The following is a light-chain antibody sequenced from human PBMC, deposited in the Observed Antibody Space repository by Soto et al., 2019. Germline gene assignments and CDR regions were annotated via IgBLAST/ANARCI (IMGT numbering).Light chain of an antibody. CDR3: GSYTCSFNYV. Sequence: QSALTQPASVSGSPGQSIAISCTGFIHYDFVSWYQQHPGTAPKLVIYEVSNRPSGTSDRFSGSKSGHTASLTISGLQTGDEAVCYCGSYTCSFNYVFGTWTKVTVL. CDR2: EVS. V-gene: IGLV2-14*01. CDR1: IHYDF. J-gene: IGLJ1*01.